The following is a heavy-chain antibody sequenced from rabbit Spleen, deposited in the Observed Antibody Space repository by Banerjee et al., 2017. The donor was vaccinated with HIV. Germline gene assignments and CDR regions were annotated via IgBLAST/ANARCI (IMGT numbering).Heavy chain of an antibody. V-gene: IGHV1S45*01. CDR2: INAITGKA. J-gene: IGHJ4*01. Sequence: QEQLVESGGGLVKPEGSLQLSCTASGFAFSNKAVMCWVRQAPGKGLEWIACINAITGKAVYASWAKGRFTFSRTSSTTVTLQMTSLTAADTATYFCARDLTSVVGWNFNLWGPGTLVTVS. D-gene: IGHD1-1*01. CDR1: GFAFSNKAV. CDR3: ARDLTSVVGWNFNL.